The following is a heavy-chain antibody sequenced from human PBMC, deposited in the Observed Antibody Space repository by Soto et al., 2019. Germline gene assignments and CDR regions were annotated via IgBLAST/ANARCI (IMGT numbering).Heavy chain of an antibody. CDR3: ARELRGSSSSSLGY. Sequence: ASVKVSCKASGYTFTGYYMHWVRQAPGQGLEWMGWIIPNLGITNYAQKFQGRVTMTTDKSTSTAYMELSSLRSEDTAVYYCARELRGSSSSSLGYWGQGTLVTVSS. J-gene: IGHJ4*02. CDR2: IIPNLGIT. V-gene: IGHV1-2*02. CDR1: GYTFTGYY. D-gene: IGHD6-6*01.